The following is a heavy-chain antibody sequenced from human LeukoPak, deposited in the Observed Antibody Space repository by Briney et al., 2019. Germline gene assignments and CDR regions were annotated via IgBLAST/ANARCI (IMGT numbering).Heavy chain of an antibody. CDR1: GFTFSSYA. V-gene: IGHV3-23*01. CDR2: ISGSGGST. J-gene: IGHJ3*02. Sequence: GGSLRLSCAASGFTFSSYAMSWVRQAPGKGLEWVSAISGSGGSTYYADSVKGRFTISRDNSKNTLYLQMNSLRAEDTAVYYCAHRQRYYYDSSGSDAFDIWGQGTMVTVSS. CDR3: AHRQRYYYDSSGSDAFDI. D-gene: IGHD3-22*01.